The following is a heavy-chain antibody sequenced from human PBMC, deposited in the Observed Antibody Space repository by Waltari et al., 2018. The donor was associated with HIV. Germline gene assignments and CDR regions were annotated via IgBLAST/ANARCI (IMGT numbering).Heavy chain of an antibody. CDR1: GFTFSNTW. J-gene: IGHJ6*02. Sequence: EVILVESGGGLAQPGGSLRLSCAASGFTFSNTWMGGVVPASSRGRGWVAKIKDEGTEAYDLDSGKGRFAISRDNAKDSLSLQMNSLRAEDTAVYYCARGTPLYGLDVWGQGTTVTASS. D-gene: IGHD2-15*01. CDR3: ARGTPLYGLDV. CDR2: IKDEGTEA. V-gene: IGHV3-7*01.